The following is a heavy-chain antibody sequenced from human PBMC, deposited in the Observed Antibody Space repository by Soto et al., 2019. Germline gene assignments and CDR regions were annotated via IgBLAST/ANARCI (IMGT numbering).Heavy chain of an antibody. CDR1: GFTFSSYA. J-gene: IGHJ6*03. Sequence: GGSLRLSCAASGFTFSSYAMSWVRQAPGKGLEWVSAISGSGGSTYYADSVKGRSTISRDNSKNTLYLQMNSLRAEDTAVYYCAKGSPYSSSPYYYYYYYMDVWGKGTTVTVSS. D-gene: IGHD6-6*01. CDR2: ISGSGGST. V-gene: IGHV3-23*01. CDR3: AKGSPYSSSPYYYYYYYMDV.